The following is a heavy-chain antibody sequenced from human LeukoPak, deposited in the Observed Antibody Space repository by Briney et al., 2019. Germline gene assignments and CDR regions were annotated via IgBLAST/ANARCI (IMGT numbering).Heavy chain of an antibody. V-gene: IGHV4-59*12. D-gene: IGHD3-10*01. Sequence: SETLSLTCTVSGGSISSYYWSWIRQPPGKGLEWIGYIYYSGSTNYNPSLKSRVTISVDTSKNQFSLKLSSVTAADTAVYYCARDPFGENYFDYWGQGTLVTVSS. J-gene: IGHJ4*02. CDR1: GGSISSYY. CDR3: ARDPFGENYFDY. CDR2: IYYSGST.